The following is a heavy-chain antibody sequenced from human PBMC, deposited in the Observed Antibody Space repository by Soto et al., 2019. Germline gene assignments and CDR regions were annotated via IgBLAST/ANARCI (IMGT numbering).Heavy chain of an antibody. Sequence: GASVTVSCEASGGTFSSYAISRVRQAPGQGLEWMGGIIPIFGTANYAQKFQGRVTITADESTSTAYMELSSLRSEDTAVYYCARANREAYYFDYWGQGTLVTVSS. CDR1: GGTFSSYA. CDR2: IIPIFGTA. J-gene: IGHJ4*02. V-gene: IGHV1-69*13. CDR3: ARANREAYYFDY.